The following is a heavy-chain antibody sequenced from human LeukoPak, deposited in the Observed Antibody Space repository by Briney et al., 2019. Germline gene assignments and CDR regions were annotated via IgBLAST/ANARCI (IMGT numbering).Heavy chain of an antibody. V-gene: IGHV3-30*04. J-gene: IGHJ4*02. CDR1: GFTFSSYA. CDR3: ARAPVTSCRGAFCYPFDY. Sequence: GGSLRLSCAASGFTFSSYAMHWVRQAPGKGLEWVAVISYDGSNKYYADSVRGRFTISRDNSKNTLYLQMNRLRVEDAAVYYCARAPVTSCRGAFCYPFDYWGQGALVTVSS. CDR2: ISYDGSNK. D-gene: IGHD2-15*01.